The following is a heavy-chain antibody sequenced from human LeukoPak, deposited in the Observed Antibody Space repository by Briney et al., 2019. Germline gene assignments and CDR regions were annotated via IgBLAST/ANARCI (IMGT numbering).Heavy chain of an antibody. CDR1: GYSFTSYW. CDR2: IYPGDSDT. CDR3: ARHRVSGYYEGEGDY. V-gene: IGHV5-51*01. J-gene: IGHJ4*02. Sequence: GESLKISCKGSGYSFTSYWIGWVRQMPGKGLEWMGIIYPGDSDTRYSPSFQGQVTISADKSISTAYLQWSSLKASDTAMYYCARHRVSGYYEGEGDYWGQGTLVTVSS. D-gene: IGHD3-22*01.